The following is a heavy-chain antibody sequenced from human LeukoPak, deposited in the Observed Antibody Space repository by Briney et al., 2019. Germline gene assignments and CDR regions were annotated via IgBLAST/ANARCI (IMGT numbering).Heavy chain of an antibody. J-gene: IGHJ4*02. CDR3: TRDPDYGDPD. D-gene: IGHD2-21*01. CDR1: GFSFSDHY. Sequence: GGSLRLSCTASGFSFSDHYTTWMRQAPGKGLEWISYITSSGRSTDYADSVKGRFIISRDNAMNSLFLQMSSLRVDGTAVYYCTRDPDYGDPDWGQGTLVTVSS. CDR2: ITSSGRST. V-gene: IGHV3-11*01.